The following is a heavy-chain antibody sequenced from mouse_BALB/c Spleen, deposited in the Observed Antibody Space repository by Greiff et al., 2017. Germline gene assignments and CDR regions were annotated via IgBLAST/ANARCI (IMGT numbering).Heavy chain of an antibody. V-gene: IGHV5-17*02. J-gene: IGHJ4*01. D-gene: IGHD1-1*01. Sequence: EVQGVESGGGLVQPGGSRKLSCAASGFSFSSFGMHWVRQVPEKGLEWVAYISSGSSTIYYADTVKGRFTISRDNPKNTLFLQMTSLRSEDTAMYYCARSDYYGSSYYAMDYWGQGTSVTVSS. CDR1: GFSFSSFG. CDR3: ARSDYYGSSYYAMDY. CDR2: ISSGSSTI.